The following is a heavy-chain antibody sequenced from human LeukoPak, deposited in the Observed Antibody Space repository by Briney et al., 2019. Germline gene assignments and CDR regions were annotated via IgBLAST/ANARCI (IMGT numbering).Heavy chain of an antibody. J-gene: IGHJ4*02. CDR1: GFTFSSYA. CDR2: ISGNGGST. D-gene: IGHD3-10*01. V-gene: IGHV3-23*01. Sequence: GGSLRLSCAASGFTFSSYAMNWVRQAPGKGLEWVSDISGNGGSTYYADSVKGRFIISRDNSKNTLYLQMNSLRDEDTAAYYCAKDSFGEWFGESNFDCWGQGTLVTVSS. CDR3: AKDSFGEWFGESNFDC.